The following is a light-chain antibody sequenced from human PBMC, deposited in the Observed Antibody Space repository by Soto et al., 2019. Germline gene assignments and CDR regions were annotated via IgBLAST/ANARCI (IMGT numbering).Light chain of an antibody. CDR2: GNS. CDR3: QSYDRNLRGWV. V-gene: IGLV1-40*01. CDR1: NIGAAYD. J-gene: IGLJ3*02. Sequence: QSVLAQPPSVSGAPGQRVTISCSNIGAAYDVHWYQQLPGTAPKLLIFGNSRRPSGVPDRFSGAKSGTSASLAITGLQAEDEADYYCQSYDRNLRGWVFGGGTNLTVL.